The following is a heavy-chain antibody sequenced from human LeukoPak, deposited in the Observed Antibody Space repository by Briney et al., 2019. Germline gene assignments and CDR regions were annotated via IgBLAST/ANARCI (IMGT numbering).Heavy chain of an antibody. D-gene: IGHD2-2*01. J-gene: IGHJ4*02. Sequence: PGGSLRLSCAASGFTFSSYSMNWVRQAPGKGLEWVSYISSSSSTIYYADSVKGRFTTSRDNAKNSLYLQMNSLRDEDTAVYYCASQERVVPAAIGLGSLDYWGQGTLVTVSS. CDR3: ASQERVVPAAIGLGSLDY. CDR2: ISSSSSTI. CDR1: GFTFSSYS. V-gene: IGHV3-48*02.